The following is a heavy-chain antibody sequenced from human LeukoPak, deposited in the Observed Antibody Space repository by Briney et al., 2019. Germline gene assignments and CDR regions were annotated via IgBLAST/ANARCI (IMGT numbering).Heavy chain of an antibody. Sequence: GGCLSLSWVVSGFTFSNAWMGWVRQAPGRGLEWVGHIKSKTNGTTQNYDAPVNGRFTISRDDSKNTLYLQMNSLKAEDTAVYYCTGVSRSSWYDYWGQGTLVTVSS. J-gene: IGHJ4*02. D-gene: IGHD6-13*01. CDR1: GFTFSNAW. CDR3: TGVSRSSWYDY. V-gene: IGHV3-15*01. CDR2: IKSKTNGTTQ.